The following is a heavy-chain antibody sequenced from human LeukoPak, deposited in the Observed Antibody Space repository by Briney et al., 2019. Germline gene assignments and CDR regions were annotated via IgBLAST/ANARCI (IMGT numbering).Heavy chain of an antibody. J-gene: IGHJ4*02. V-gene: IGHV3-30*02. Sequence: PGGSLRLSCAASGFTFSSYGMHWVRQAPGKGLEWVAFIRYDGSNKYYADSVKGRFTISRDNSKNTLYLQMNSLRAEDTAVYYCAKQDSEWLQHFDYWGQGTLVTVSS. D-gene: IGHD5-12*01. CDR2: IRYDGSNK. CDR1: GFTFSSYG. CDR3: AKQDSEWLQHFDY.